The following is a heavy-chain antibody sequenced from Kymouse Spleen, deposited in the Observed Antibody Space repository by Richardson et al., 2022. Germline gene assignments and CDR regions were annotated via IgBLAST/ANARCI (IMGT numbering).Heavy chain of an antibody. V-gene: IGHV4-59*01. D-gene: IGHD6-6*01. CDR3: ARDYSSSSSGDAFDI. CDR2: IYYSGST. Sequence: QVQLQESGPGLVKPSETLSLTCTVSGGSISSYYWSWIRQPPGKGLEWIGYIYYSGSTNYNPSLKSRVTISVDTSKNQFSLKLSSVTAADTAVYYCARDYSSSSSGDAFDIWGQGTMVTVSS. J-gene: IGHJ3*02. CDR1: GGSISSYY.